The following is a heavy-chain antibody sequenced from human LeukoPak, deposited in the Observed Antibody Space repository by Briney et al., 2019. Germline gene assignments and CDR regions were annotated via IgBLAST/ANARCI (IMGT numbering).Heavy chain of an antibody. D-gene: IGHD6-19*01. CDR3: AVAGTGSIYYYYGMDV. CDR1: GYTFTGYY. J-gene: IGHJ6*02. Sequence: GASVKVSCKASGYTFTGYYMHWVRQAPGQGLEWMGWINPNGGGTNYAQKFQGRVTMTRDTSISTAYMELSRLRSDDTAVYYCAVAGTGSIYYYYGMDVWGQGTTVTVSS. CDR2: INPNGGGT. V-gene: IGHV1-2*02.